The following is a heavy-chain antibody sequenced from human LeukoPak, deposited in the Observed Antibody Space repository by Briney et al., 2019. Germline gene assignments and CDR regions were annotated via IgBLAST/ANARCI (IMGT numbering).Heavy chain of an antibody. CDR1: GFTFDDYG. CDR3: ARSPRIIIVRGLISYYYYMDV. Sequence: RSGGSLRLSCAASGFTFDDYGTTWVRQAPGKGLEWVSGINWNGVSTGYADSVKGRFTISRDNAKNSLYLQMNSLRAEDTALYYCARSPRIIIVRGLISYYYYMDVWAKGPRSPSP. J-gene: IGHJ6*03. CDR2: INWNGVST. V-gene: IGHV3-20*04. D-gene: IGHD3-10*01.